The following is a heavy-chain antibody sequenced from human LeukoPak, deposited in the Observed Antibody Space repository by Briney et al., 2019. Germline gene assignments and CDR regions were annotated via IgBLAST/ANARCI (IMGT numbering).Heavy chain of an antibody. D-gene: IGHD2-2*01. Sequence: ASVKVSCKASGGTFSSYAISWVRQAPGQGLEWMGGIIPIFGTANYAQKFQGRVTITTDESTSTAYMELSSLRSEDTAVYYCARGIGYCSSTSCYLNWIDPWGQGTLVTVSS. J-gene: IGHJ5*02. V-gene: IGHV1-69*05. CDR2: IIPIFGTA. CDR3: ARGIGYCSSTSCYLNWIDP. CDR1: GGTFSSYA.